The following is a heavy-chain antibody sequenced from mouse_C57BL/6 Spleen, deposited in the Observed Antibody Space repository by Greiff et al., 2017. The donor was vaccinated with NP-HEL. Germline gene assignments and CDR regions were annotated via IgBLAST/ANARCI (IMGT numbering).Heavy chain of an antibody. V-gene: IGHV1-53*01. CDR3: ARRGVPSDWYFDV. CDR2: INPSNGGT. J-gene: IGHJ1*03. Sequence: QVQLQQPGAELVMPGASVKLSCKASGYTFTSYWMHWVKQRPGQGLEWIGNINPSNGGTNYNEKFKSKATLTVDKSSSTAYMQLSSLTSEDSAVYYCARRGVPSDWYFDVWGTGTTVTVSS. CDR1: GYTFTSYW. D-gene: IGHD2-14*01.